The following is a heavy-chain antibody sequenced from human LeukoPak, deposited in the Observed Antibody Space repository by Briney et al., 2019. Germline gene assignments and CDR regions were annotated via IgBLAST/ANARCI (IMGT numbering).Heavy chain of an antibody. CDR2: IYTSGST. V-gene: IGHV4-61*02. Sequence: SQTLSLTCTVSGGSISSGSYYWSWIRQPAGKGLEWIGRIYTSGSTNYNPSLKSRVTISVDTSKNQFSLKLSSVTAADTAVYYCARVYHRVVTRGFDYWGQGTLVTVSS. CDR1: GGSISSGSYY. D-gene: IGHD4-23*01. J-gene: IGHJ4*02. CDR3: ARVYHRVVTRGFDY.